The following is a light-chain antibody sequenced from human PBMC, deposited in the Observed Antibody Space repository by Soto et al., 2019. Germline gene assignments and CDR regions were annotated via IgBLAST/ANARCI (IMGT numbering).Light chain of an antibody. CDR3: QQFNSYPLT. CDR2: AAS. Sequence: DIHLTQSPSFLSASVGDRVTITCRASQGIASSLAWYQQKAGKAPKLLIYAASTLESGVPSRFSCSGPGTEFTLTISSLQPEDFAIYYCQQFNSYPLTFGGGTKVEIK. CDR1: QGIASS. V-gene: IGKV1-9*01. J-gene: IGKJ4*01.